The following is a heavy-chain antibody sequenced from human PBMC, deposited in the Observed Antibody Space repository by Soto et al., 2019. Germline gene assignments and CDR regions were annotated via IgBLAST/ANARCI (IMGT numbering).Heavy chain of an antibody. Sequence: QVQLVQSGAEVKKPGASVKVSCKTSGYTFTNFGISWVRQAPGQGLEWMGWISAYNGNTNYAQKPQGRVTMTTDTSTSTAYMEVRSLTSDDSAVYYGARGVSPIDYWGQGTLVTVSS. J-gene: IGHJ4*02. CDR1: GYTFTNFG. D-gene: IGHD3-16*01. CDR2: ISAYNGNT. V-gene: IGHV1-18*01. CDR3: ARGVSPIDY.